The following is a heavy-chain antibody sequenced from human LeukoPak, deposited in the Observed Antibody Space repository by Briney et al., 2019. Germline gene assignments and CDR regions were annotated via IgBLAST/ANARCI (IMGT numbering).Heavy chain of an antibody. J-gene: IGHJ4*02. CDR2: ISSSSSPI. D-gene: IGHD3-22*01. Sequence: GGSLRLSCAASGFTFHSYEMNWVRQAPGKGLEWVSYISSSSSPIYYADSVKGRFTISRDNAKNSLYLEMNSLRAEDTAVYYCAREPYYGSSGYSPDYWGQGTLVTVSS. V-gene: IGHV3-48*03. CDR3: AREPYYGSSGYSPDY. CDR1: GFTFHSYE.